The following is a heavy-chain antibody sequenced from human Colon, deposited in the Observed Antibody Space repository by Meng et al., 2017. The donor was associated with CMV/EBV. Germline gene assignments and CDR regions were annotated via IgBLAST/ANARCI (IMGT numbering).Heavy chain of an antibody. CDR3: TQQGDCSVSKCYHALDH. CDR1: FSFRC. D-gene: IGHD2-15*01. J-gene: IGHJ4*02. V-gene: IGHV3-72*01. Sequence: FSFRCMDWIRQGPGTGLELVARIRQSIRSNSTEYAESVKGRFIISRDDSRNSLYLQMNSLRMEDTAVYYCTQQGDCSVSKCYHALDHWGQGTLVTVSS. CDR2: IRQSIRSNST.